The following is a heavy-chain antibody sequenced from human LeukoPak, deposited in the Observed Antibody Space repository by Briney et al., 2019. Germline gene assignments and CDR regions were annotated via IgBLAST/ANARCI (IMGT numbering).Heavy chain of an antibody. Sequence: KPSETLSLTCAVSGGSLSRNSWSWIRQPAGKGLEWIGRIYTSGSTIYNPSLKSRVTMSVDTSKNQFSLKLSSVTAADTAVYYCARVSGGYDYLTYFDYWGQGTLVTVSS. CDR1: GGSLSRNS. CDR3: ARVSGGYDYLTYFDY. D-gene: IGHD5-12*01. J-gene: IGHJ4*02. V-gene: IGHV4-4*07. CDR2: IYTSGST.